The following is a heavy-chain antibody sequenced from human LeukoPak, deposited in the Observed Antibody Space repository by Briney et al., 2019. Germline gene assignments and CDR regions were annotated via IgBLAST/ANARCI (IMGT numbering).Heavy chain of an antibody. CDR1: GFTHSNFS. J-gene: IGHJ2*01. D-gene: IGHD5-18*01. CDR2: ISDDGSNT. V-gene: IGHV3-30*18. CDR3: AKDADTAAVIYWYFDL. Sequence: GGTLTLYCTASGFTHSNFSMHWLPPAPGKGLEWLAVISDDGSNTFYADSVKGRFTISRDKSKNTLYLQLNSLRPEDTAVYYCAKDADTAAVIYWYFDLWGRGTLVTVFS.